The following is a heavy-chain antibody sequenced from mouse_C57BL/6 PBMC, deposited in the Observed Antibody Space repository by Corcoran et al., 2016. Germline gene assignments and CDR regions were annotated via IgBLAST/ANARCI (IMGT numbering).Heavy chain of an antibody. J-gene: IGHJ3*01. D-gene: IGHD2-4*01. CDR2: INPNNGGT. Sequence: EVQLQQSGPELVKPGASVKISCKASGYTFTDYYMNWVKQSHGKCLEWIGDINPNNGGTSYNQKFKGKATLTVDKSSSTAYMELRSLTSEDSAVYYCARKDYDSGAYWGQGTLVTVSA. CDR3: ARKDYDSGAY. CDR1: GYTFTDYY. V-gene: IGHV1-26*01.